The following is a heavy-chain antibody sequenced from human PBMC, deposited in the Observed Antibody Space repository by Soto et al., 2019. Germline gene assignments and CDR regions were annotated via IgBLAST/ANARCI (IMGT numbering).Heavy chain of an antibody. J-gene: IGHJ5*02. V-gene: IGHV1-18*04. Sequence: VASVKVSCKASGYTFTSYGISWVRQAPGQGLEWMGWISAYNGNTNYAQKLQGRVTMTTDTSTSTAYVELRSLRSDDTAVYYCAREPSQYYYDSSGPNWFDPWGQGTLVTVSS. CDR1: GYTFTSYG. CDR3: AREPSQYYYDSSGPNWFDP. D-gene: IGHD3-22*01. CDR2: ISAYNGNT.